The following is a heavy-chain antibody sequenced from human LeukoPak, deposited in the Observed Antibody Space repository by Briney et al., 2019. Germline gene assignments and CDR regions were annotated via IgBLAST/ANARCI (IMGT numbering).Heavy chain of an antibody. Sequence: GGSLRLSSAAPRFTFGTHWMSSVRQAPGKGLEWVASIKQAGSEKYSVDSVKGRFTISRDNAKNSLYLQMTSLRAEDTALYYCARHSPLWNYWGQGTLVTVSS. J-gene: IGHJ4*02. V-gene: IGHV3-7*04. D-gene: IGHD1-1*01. CDR2: IKQAGSEK. CDR1: RFTFGTHW. CDR3: ARHSPLWNY.